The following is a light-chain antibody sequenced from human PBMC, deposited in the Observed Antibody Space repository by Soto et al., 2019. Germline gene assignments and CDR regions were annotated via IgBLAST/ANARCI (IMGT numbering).Light chain of an antibody. J-gene: IGLJ1*01. CDR3: TSYTSSRTPYV. V-gene: IGLV2-14*01. CDR1: SSDIGDYNY. Sequence: QSALTQPASVSGSPGQSITISCTGSSSDIGDYNYVSWYQQHPGKPPKLIIYEVSNRPSGVSTRFSGSKSGNTASLTISGLQAEDEADYFCTSYTSSRTPYVFAMGTKLPVL. CDR2: EVS.